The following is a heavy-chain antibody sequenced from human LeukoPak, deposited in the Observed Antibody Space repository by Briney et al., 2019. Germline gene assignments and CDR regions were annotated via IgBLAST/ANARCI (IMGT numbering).Heavy chain of an antibody. Sequence: GRSLRLSCAASGFTFSSYGMHWVRQAPGKGLEWVAVIWYDGSNKYYADSVKGRFTISRDNSKNTLYLQMNSLRAEDTAVYYCARDSDTLYDYVWGTVYYWGQGTLVTVSS. J-gene: IGHJ4*02. V-gene: IGHV3-33*01. D-gene: IGHD3-16*01. CDR1: GFTFSSYG. CDR3: ARDSDTLYDYVWGTVYY. CDR2: IWYDGSNK.